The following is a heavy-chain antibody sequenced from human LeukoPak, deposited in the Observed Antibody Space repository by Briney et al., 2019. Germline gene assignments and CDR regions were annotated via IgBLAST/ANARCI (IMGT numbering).Heavy chain of an antibody. Sequence: ASVKVSCKASGYTFTSYGISWVRQAPGQGLEWMGWISAYNGNTNYAQKLQGRVTMTTDTSTSTAYMELRSLRSDDTAVYYCAREASGGITMVRGVIPYYYYMDVWGKGTTVTISS. CDR1: GYTFTSYG. CDR3: AREASGGITMVRGVIPYYYYMDV. CDR2: ISAYNGNT. J-gene: IGHJ6*03. D-gene: IGHD3-10*01. V-gene: IGHV1-18*01.